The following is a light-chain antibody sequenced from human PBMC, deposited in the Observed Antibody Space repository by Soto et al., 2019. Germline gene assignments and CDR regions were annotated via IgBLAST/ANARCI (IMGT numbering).Light chain of an antibody. CDR2: GTS. V-gene: IGKV1D-16*01. Sequence: DIQMTQSPSSLSASVGDRVTITCRASQGIRNLLVWYQQKPEKAPKSLIYGTSNLESGVPSRFSGSGSGTDYTLTISSLQPEYFATYYCQQYDSYPITFGQGTRLEIK. CDR1: QGIRNL. J-gene: IGKJ5*01. CDR3: QQYDSYPIT.